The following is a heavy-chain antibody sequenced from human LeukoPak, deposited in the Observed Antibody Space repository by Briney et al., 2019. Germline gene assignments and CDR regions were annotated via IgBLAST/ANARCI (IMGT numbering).Heavy chain of an antibody. CDR1: GGSISSSSYY. CDR3: ARTRFATSWPMDV. J-gene: IGHJ6*02. D-gene: IGHD2-2*01. V-gene: IGHV4-39*01. Sequence: PSETLSLTCTVSGGSISSSSYYWGWIRQPPGKGLEWIGSIYYSGSTYYNPSLKSRVTISVDTPKNQFSLKLSSVTAADTAVYYCARTRFATSWPMDVWGQGTTVTVSS. CDR2: IYYSGST.